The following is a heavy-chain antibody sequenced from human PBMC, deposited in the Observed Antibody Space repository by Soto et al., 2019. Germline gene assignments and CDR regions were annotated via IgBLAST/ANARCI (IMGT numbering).Heavy chain of an antibody. J-gene: IGHJ4*02. CDR1: GFTFSSYS. CDR2: ISSSSSTI. D-gene: IGHD3-10*01. V-gene: IGHV3-48*02. CDR3: ARDLYYYGSGSFDY. Sequence: VQLVESGGGLVQPGGSLRLSCAASGFTFSSYSMNWVRQAPGKGLEWVSYISSSSSTIYYADSVKGRFTISRDNAKNSLYLQMNSLRDEDTAVYYCARDLYYYGSGSFDYWGQGTLVTVSS.